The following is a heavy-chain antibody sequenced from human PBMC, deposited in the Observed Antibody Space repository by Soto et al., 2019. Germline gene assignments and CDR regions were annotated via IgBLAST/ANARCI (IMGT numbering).Heavy chain of an antibody. J-gene: IGHJ2*01. V-gene: IGHV4-59*01. D-gene: IGHD4-17*01. CDR1: GGSISSYY. CDR2: IYYSGST. Sequence: SGTLSLTCTVSGGSISSYYWSWIRQPPGKGLEWIGYIYYSGSTNYNPSLKSRVTISVDTSKNQFSLKLSSVTAADTAVYYCARVRMTTVVTGWYFDLWGRGTLVTVS. CDR3: ARVRMTTVVTGWYFDL.